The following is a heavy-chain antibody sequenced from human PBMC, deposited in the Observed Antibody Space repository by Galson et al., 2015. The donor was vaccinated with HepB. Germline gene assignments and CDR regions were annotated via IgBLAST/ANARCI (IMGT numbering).Heavy chain of an antibody. J-gene: IGHJ6*02. CDR1: GFTFSSYW. V-gene: IGHV3-7*03. CDR2: INQDGSSK. D-gene: IGHD3-10*01. CDR3: ARRISLVRGIITKPDYYYGMDG. Sequence: SLRLSCAASGFTFSSYWMNWVRQAPGKGLEWVAHINQDGSSKYYVDSVKGRFTISRGNAKDSVYLQLDSLRAEDTAVYYCARRISLVRGIITKPDYYYGMDGWGQGTTVTVAS.